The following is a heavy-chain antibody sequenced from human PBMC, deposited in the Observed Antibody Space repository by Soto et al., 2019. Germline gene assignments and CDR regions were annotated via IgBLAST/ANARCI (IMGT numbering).Heavy chain of an antibody. V-gene: IGHV1-18*04. CDR2: ISAYNGNT. CDR1: GYTFTSYG. Sequence: QVQLVQSGAEVKKPGASVKVSCKASGYTFTSYGISWVRQAPGQGLEWMGWISAYNGNTNYAQKLQGRVTMTTDTTTSTAYMELRSLRSDDTAVYYCAISPPTHYYDSSGDEYFQLWGQVTLVTVSS. CDR3: AISPPTHYYDSSGDEYFQL. J-gene: IGHJ1*01. D-gene: IGHD3-22*01.